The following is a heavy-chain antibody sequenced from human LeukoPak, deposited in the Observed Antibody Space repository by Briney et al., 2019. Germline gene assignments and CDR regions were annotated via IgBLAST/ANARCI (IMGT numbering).Heavy chain of an antibody. V-gene: IGHV4-34*01. J-gene: IGHJ4*02. CDR3: ARGSPPLIGSRTSEGSLDS. CDR2: INHSGST. D-gene: IGHD2/OR15-2a*01. Sequence: SETLSLTCAVYGGSFSGYYWSWIRQPPGKGLEWIGEINHSGSTNYNPSLKSRVTISIDKSKNQFSLTLTSVTAADTAVYFCARGSPPLIGSRTSEGSLDSWGQGTLVTVSS. CDR1: GGSFSGYY.